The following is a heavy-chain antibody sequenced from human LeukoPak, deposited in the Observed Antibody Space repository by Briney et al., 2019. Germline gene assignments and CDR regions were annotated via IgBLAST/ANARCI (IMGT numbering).Heavy chain of an antibody. CDR3: ARAVQRWEPRPYFDY. CDR1: GYTFTSYD. J-gene: IGHJ4*02. D-gene: IGHD1-26*01. V-gene: IGHV1-8*01. Sequence: ASVKVSCKASGYTFTSYDINWMRQATGQGLEWMGWMNPNSGNTGYAQKFQGRVTMTRNTSISTAYMELSSLRYEDTAVYYCARAVQRWEPRPYFDYWGQGTLVTVSS. CDR2: MNPNSGNT.